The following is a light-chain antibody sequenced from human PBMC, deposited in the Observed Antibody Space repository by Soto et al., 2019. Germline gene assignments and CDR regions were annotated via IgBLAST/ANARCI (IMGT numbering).Light chain of an antibody. Sequence: DIQMTQSPSSLSASVGDRVTITCRASQGISNYLAWYQQKPGKVPKLLIYAASTLQSGVPSRFSGSGSGTEFTLTISSLQPDDFATYYCQHYKMYSPWTFGQGTKVDI. CDR2: AAS. CDR3: QHYKMYSPWT. CDR1: QGISNY. J-gene: IGKJ1*01. V-gene: IGKV1-27*01.